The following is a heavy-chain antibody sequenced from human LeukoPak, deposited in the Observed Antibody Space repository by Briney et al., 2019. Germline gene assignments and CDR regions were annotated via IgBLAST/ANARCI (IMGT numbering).Heavy chain of an antibody. Sequence: ASVKVSCKASGYTFTAYYLHWVRQAPGQGLEWMGRINPNSGGTDYAQKFQGWVTMTRDTSISTAYMELSRLRSDDTAVYYCARGDIVGATSLYYFDYWGQGTLVTVSS. D-gene: IGHD1-26*01. J-gene: IGHJ4*02. V-gene: IGHV1-2*04. CDR1: GYTFTAYY. CDR2: INPNSGGT. CDR3: ARGDIVGATSLYYFDY.